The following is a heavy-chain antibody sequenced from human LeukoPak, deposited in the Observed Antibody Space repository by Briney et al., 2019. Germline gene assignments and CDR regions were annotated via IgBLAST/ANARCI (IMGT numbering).Heavy chain of an antibody. CDR1: GFTFSSYA. D-gene: IGHD6-19*01. Sequence: GGSLRLSCAASGFTFSSYAMSWVHQAPGKGLEWVSAISGSGGSTYYADSVKGRFTISRDNSKNTLYLQMNSLRAEDTAVYYCAKDRGSGWSGFYYGMDVWGQGTTVTVSS. J-gene: IGHJ6*02. CDR3: AKDRGSGWSGFYYGMDV. V-gene: IGHV3-23*01. CDR2: ISGSGGST.